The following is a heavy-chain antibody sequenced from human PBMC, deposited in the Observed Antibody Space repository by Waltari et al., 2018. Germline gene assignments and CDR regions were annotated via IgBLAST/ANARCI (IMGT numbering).Heavy chain of an antibody. CDR1: GGSTRRGGYY. CDR3: ARRVPVANAFDM. Sequence: QVQLQESGPGLVKPSQTLSLTCTVSGGSTRRGGYYWSWIRQYPGKGLEWIGYIYYSGSTWYNPSLKSRVTMSIDTSKNQFALKLSSVTAADTAVYYCARRVPVANAFDMWGQGTMVTVSS. V-gene: IGHV4-31*03. J-gene: IGHJ3*02. CDR2: IYYSGST. D-gene: IGHD2-2*01.